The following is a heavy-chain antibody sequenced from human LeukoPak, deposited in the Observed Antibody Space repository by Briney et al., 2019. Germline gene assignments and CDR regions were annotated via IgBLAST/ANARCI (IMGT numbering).Heavy chain of an antibody. Sequence: PSETLSLTCAVYGGSFSGYYWSWIRQPPGKGLEWIGEINHSGSTNYNPSLKSRVTISVDTSKNQFSLKLSSVTAADTAVYYCAREEGGSSYWFDPWGQGTLVTVSS. D-gene: IGHD2-2*01. CDR1: GGSFSGYY. J-gene: IGHJ5*02. CDR3: AREEGGSSYWFDP. V-gene: IGHV4-34*01. CDR2: INHSGST.